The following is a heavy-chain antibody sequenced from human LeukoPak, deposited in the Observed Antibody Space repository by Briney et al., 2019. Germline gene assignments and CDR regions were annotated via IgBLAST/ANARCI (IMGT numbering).Heavy chain of an antibody. Sequence: PGRSLRLSCAASGFTFSRYGMHWVRQAPGKGLEWVAVIWYDETNKYHADSVKGRFTISRDNSKNTLYLQMNSLRAEDTAVYYCARGGKYSYGYYYYGMDVWGQGTTVTVSS. CDR3: ARGGKYSYGYYYYGMDV. D-gene: IGHD5-18*01. CDR2: IWYDETNK. V-gene: IGHV3-33*01. CDR1: GFTFSRYG. J-gene: IGHJ6*02.